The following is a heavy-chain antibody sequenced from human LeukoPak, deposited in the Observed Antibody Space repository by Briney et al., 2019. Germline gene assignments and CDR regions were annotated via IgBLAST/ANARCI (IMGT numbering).Heavy chain of an antibody. Sequence: ASVKVSCKASGYTFTSYDINWVRQATGQGLEWMGWMNPNSGNTGYAQKFQGRVTITRNTSISTAYMELSRLRSDDTAVYYCARADSPGVLRFLEWSALDPWGQGTLVTVSS. CDR1: GYTFTSYD. J-gene: IGHJ5*02. CDR2: MNPNSGNT. D-gene: IGHD3-3*01. V-gene: IGHV1-8*03. CDR3: ARADSPGVLRFLEWSALDP.